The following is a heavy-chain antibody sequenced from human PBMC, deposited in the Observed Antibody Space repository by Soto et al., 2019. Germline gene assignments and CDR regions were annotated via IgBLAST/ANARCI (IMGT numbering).Heavy chain of an antibody. CDR3: ASAAREYYYYGLDV. V-gene: IGHV3-23*01. CDR1: GVTFSSYA. J-gene: IGHJ6*01. Sequence: PGGSLRLSCAASGVTFSSYAMSWVRRAPGKGLEWVSAISGSGGSTYYADSVRGRFTIARDKSKNTLYLQMNSLRAEDTAVYYCASAAREYYYYGLDVWGQGTTVTVSS. CDR2: ISGSGGST.